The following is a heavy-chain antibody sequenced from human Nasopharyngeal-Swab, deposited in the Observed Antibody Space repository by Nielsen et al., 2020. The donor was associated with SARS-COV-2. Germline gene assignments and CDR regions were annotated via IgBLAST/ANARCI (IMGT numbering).Heavy chain of an antibody. J-gene: IGHJ4*02. CDR2: IYSGGGS. D-gene: IGHD3-10*01. CDR3: TREDRYASGSFDH. Sequence: DRQPPGKGLEWVSVIYSGGGSYYADSVKGRFTISRDNFKNMLYLQMNSLRAEDTAMYYCTREDRYASGSFDHWGQGTLVTVSS. V-gene: IGHV3-53*01.